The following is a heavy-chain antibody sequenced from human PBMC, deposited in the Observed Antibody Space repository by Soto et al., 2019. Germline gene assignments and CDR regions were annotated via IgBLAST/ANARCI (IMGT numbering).Heavy chain of an antibody. V-gene: IGHV1-2*02. Sequence: QVQLVQSGAEVKKPGASVKVSCEASGYTFFDYYMHWVRQAPGQGFEWMGRISPKSGGTNYAQKFQGRVTMTWDTSLNTAYMELSRLMSEDTAVYYCARPPGYISDWYYFDLWGQGTLVTVSS. D-gene: IGHD6-19*01. J-gene: IGHJ4*02. CDR3: ARPPGYISDWYYFDL. CDR2: ISPKSGGT. CDR1: GYTFFDYY.